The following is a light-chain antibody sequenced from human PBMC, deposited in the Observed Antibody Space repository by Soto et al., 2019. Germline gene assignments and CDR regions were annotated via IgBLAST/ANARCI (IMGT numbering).Light chain of an antibody. CDR2: EVN. CDR3: CSYAGSSTLYV. Sequence: QSALTQPASVSGSHGQSITISCTGTSSDIGTYNLVSWYQQHPGKAPKLMIYEVNKRPSGVSDRFSGSKSGNTASLTISGLQAEDEADYYCCSYAGSSTLYVFGTGTKLTV. J-gene: IGLJ1*01. V-gene: IGLV2-23*02. CDR1: SSDIGTYNL.